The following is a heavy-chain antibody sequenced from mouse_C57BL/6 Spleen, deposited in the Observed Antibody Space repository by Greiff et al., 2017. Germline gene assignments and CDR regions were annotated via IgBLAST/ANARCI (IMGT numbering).Heavy chain of an antibody. Sequence: VQLQQSGAELARPGASVTLSCKASGYTFTSYGISWVKQRTGQGLEWIGEIYPRSGNTYYNEKFKGKATLTADKSSSTAYMELRSLTSEDSAVYFCARGYSNCPLNYWGQGTTLTVSS. V-gene: IGHV1-81*01. D-gene: IGHD2-5*01. CDR2: IYPRSGNT. J-gene: IGHJ2*01. CDR3: ARGYSNCPLNY. CDR1: GYTFTSYG.